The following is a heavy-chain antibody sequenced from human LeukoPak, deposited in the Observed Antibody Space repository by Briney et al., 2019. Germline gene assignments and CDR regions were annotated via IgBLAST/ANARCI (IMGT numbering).Heavy chain of an antibody. CDR3: AREGVGATKNFDY. V-gene: IGHV1-2*02. Sequence: ASVKVSCKASEFSFTGFYMHWMRQAPGQGPEWMGCIHPNSDTTYAQKFQGRVTMTRDTSISTAYMELDGLRSDDTAMYYCAREGVGATKNFDYWGQGTLVTVSS. J-gene: IGHJ4*02. CDR1: EFSFTGFY. D-gene: IGHD1-26*01. CDR2: IHPNSDT.